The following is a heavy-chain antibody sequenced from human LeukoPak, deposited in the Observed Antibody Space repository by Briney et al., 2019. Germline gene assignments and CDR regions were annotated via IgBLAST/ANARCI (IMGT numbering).Heavy chain of an antibody. CDR1: GGSFSGYY. V-gene: IGHV4-34*01. CDR3: ARRGEWDHFDY. Sequence: PSETLSLTCAVYGGSFSGYYWSWIRQPPGKGLEWIGEINHSGSTNYNPSLKSRVTISVDTSKNQFSLKLSSVTAADTAVYYCARRGEWDHFDYWGQGTLVTVSS. CDR2: INHSGST. J-gene: IGHJ4*02. D-gene: IGHD1-26*01.